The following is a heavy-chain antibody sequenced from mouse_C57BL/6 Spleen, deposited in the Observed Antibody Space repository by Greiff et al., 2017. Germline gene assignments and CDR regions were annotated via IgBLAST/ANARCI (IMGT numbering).Heavy chain of an antibody. CDR3: ARSYYGYDDAMDY. CDR2: ISSGSSTI. D-gene: IGHD2-9*01. Sequence: EVKLMESGGGLVKPGGSLKLSCAASGFTFSDYGMHWVRQAPEKGLEWVAYISSGSSTIYYADTVKGRFTISRDNAKNTLFLQMTSLRSEDTAMYYCARSYYGYDDAMDYWGQGTSVTVSS. V-gene: IGHV5-17*01. CDR1: GFTFSDYG. J-gene: IGHJ4*01.